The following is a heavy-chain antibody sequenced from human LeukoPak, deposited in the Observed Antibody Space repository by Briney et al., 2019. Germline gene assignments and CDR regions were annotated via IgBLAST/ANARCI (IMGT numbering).Heavy chain of an antibody. V-gene: IGHV3-23*01. J-gene: IGHJ4*02. Sequence: GGSLRPSGTASGFLFSSYAMGWVRQAPGKGLEWVSGISGSGAITYYADSVKGRFSISRDNSKNTVSLQMNSLRAEDTAVYYCAIEISGSFDYWAQGTLVTVSS. D-gene: IGHD6-25*01. CDR2: ISGSGAIT. CDR1: GFLFSSYA. CDR3: AIEISGSFDY.